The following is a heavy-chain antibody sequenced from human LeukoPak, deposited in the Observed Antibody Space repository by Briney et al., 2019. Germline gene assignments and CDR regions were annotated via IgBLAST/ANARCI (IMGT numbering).Heavy chain of an antibody. D-gene: IGHD1-26*01. V-gene: IGHV1-8*01. Sequence: ASVKVSYKASKDTFTTYDVNWVRQATGLGLEWMGWVNPNSGNTGYAQKFQGRVTMTMNSSISTAYMELTSLTSEDTAVYYCARSTMGARRRYDYWGQGTLVTVSS. CDR3: ARSTMGARRRYDY. CDR2: VNPNSGNT. J-gene: IGHJ4*02. CDR1: KDTFTTYD.